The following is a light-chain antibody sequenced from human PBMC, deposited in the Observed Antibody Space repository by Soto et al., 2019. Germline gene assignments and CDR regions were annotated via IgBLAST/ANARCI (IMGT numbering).Light chain of an antibody. V-gene: IGLV2-14*03. CDR1: NSDIGGYNY. Sequence: QSALTQPASVSGSPGQSITISCTGTNSDIGGYNYVSWYQQHPGKAPKLMIYDVSNWPSGVSYRFSGSKSGNTASLTIPGLQAEDEADYYCSSYTSRSTLGVFGGGTKLTVL. CDR3: SSYTSRSTLGV. CDR2: DVS. J-gene: IGLJ2*01.